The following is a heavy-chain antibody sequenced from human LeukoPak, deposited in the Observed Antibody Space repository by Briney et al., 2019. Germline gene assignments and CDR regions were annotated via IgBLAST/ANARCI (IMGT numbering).Heavy chain of an antibody. V-gene: IGHV3-11*01. CDR1: GFTFSDYY. CDR2: ISRSGSAI. Sequence: EGSLRLSCAASGFTFSDYYMSWIRQAPGKGLEWVSYISRSGSAIYYADSVKGRFTISRDNAKNSLYLRMNSLRAEDTAVYYCARVGDGYNYCFDYWSQGTLVTVSS. CDR3: ARVGDGYNYCFDY. J-gene: IGHJ4*02. D-gene: IGHD5-24*01.